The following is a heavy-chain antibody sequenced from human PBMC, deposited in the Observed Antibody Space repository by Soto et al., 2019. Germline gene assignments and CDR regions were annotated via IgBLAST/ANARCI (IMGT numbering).Heavy chain of an antibody. CDR2: INPNSGGT. V-gene: IGHV1-2*02. CDR1: GYTFTGYY. CDR3: ARDSFATPALNLDY. Sequence: GASVKVSCKASGYTFTGYYMHWVLQAPGQGLEWMGWINPNSGGTNYAQKFQGRVTMTRDTSISTAYMELSRLRSDDTAVYYCARDSFATPALNLDYWGQGTLVTVSS. J-gene: IGHJ4*02. D-gene: IGHD3-3*01.